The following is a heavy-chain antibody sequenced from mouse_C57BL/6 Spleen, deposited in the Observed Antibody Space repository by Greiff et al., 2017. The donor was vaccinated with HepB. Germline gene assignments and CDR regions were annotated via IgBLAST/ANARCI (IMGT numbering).Heavy chain of an antibody. D-gene: IGHD1-1*01. V-gene: IGHV1-81*01. Sequence: QVQLQQSGAELARPGASVKLSCKASGYTFTSYGISWVKQRTGQGLEWIGEIYPRSGNTYYNEKFKGKATLTADKSSSTAYMELRSLTSEDSAVYFGARGGLLRRWEAMDYWGQGTSVTVSS. CDR2: IYPRSGNT. J-gene: IGHJ4*01. CDR3: ARGGLLRRWEAMDY. CDR1: GYTFTSYG.